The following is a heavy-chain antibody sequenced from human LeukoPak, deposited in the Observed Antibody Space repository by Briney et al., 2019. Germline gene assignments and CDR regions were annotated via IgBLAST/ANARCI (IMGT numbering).Heavy chain of an antibody. D-gene: IGHD3-22*01. CDR2: MNPNSGNT. Sequence: AASVKVSCKASGYTFTGYYMHWVRQAPGQGLEWMGWMNPNSGNTGYAQKFQGRVTMTRNTSISTAYMELSSLRSDDTAVYYCAMRPTKSRQGYYDSSGYPYYWGQGTLVTVSS. CDR1: GYTFTGYY. CDR3: AMRPTKSRQGYYDSSGYPYY. J-gene: IGHJ4*02. V-gene: IGHV1-8*02.